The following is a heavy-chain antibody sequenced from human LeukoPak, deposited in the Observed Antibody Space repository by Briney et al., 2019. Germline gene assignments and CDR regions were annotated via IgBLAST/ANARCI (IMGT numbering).Heavy chain of an antibody. V-gene: IGHV1-2*02. CDR2: INPNSGGT. Sequence: GASVKLSCKAYGYTFTGYYMHWMRQPPGQGLEWMGWINPNSGGTNYAQKFQVRVTMTRATSISTAYMELSRLRSDGTAVYYCARARAQQWMVHGWAFDIWGQGTMVTVSS. J-gene: IGHJ3*02. D-gene: IGHD6-19*01. CDR3: ARARAQQWMVHGWAFDI. CDR1: GYTFTGYY.